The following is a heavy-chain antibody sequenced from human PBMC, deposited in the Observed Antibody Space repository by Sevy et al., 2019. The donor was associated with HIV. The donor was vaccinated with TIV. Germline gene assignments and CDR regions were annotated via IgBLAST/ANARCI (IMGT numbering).Heavy chain of an antibody. CDR1: GYTFTNYY. D-gene: IGHD3-16*01. V-gene: IGHV1-46*03. CDR3: GRTSPRGGFDY. Sequence: ASVKVSFKASGYTFTNYYMHWVRQAPGQGLEWMGIINPSDVSTIYAQKFQGRVTMTRDTSTSTVYMELSSLRSDDTAVYYCGRTSPRGGFDYWGQGALVTVSS. J-gene: IGHJ4*02. CDR2: INPSDVST.